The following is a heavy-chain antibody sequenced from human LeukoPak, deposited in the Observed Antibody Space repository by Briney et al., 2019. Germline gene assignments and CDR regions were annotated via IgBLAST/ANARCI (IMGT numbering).Heavy chain of an antibody. CDR1: GYSFTSYW. D-gene: IGHD1-1*01. V-gene: IGHV5-51*01. CDR3: ARYTDHYYFDY. Sequence: GESLKISCKGSGYSFTSYWIGWVRQMPGKGLEWMGIIYPGDSDTRYSPSFPGQVTISADKSISTAYLQWSSLNTSDTAMYYCARYTDHYYFDYWGQGTLVTVSS. CDR2: IYPGDSDT. J-gene: IGHJ4*02.